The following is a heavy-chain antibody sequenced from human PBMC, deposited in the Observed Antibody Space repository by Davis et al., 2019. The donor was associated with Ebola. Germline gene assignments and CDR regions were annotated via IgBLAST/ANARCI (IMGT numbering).Heavy chain of an antibody. CDR2: INHSGST. V-gene: IGHV4-34*01. Sequence: SETLSLTCAVYGGSFSGYYWSWIRQPPGKGLEWIGEINHSGSTNYNPSLKSRVTISVDKSKNQFSLKLSSVTAADTAVYYCARGPSTVNFDYWGQGTLVTVSS. D-gene: IGHD4-17*01. J-gene: IGHJ4*02. CDR3: ARGPSTVNFDY. CDR1: GGSFSGYY.